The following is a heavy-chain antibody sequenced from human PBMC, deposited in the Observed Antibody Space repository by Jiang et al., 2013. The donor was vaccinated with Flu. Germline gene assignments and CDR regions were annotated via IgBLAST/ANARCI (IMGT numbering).Heavy chain of an antibody. CDR3: ARGLRPLVVLDY. D-gene: IGHD3-22*01. V-gene: IGHV4-34*01. CDR1: GGSFSGYY. J-gene: IGHJ4*02. CDR2: INHSGST. Sequence: LLKPSETLSLTCAVYGGSFSGYYWSWIRQPPGKGLEWIGEINHSGSTNYNPSLKSRVTISVDTSKNQFSLKLSSVTAADTAVYYCARGLRPLVVLDYWGQGTLVTVSS.